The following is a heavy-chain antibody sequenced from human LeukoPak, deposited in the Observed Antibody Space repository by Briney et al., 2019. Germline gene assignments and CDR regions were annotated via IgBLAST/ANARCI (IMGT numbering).Heavy chain of an antibody. CDR1: GFTFSNSW. CDR3: ARDRAYSTYDY. Sequence: PGGSLRLSCTGSGFTFSNSWMTWVRQAPGKGVEGVADIKEDGSVKNYVEYVKGRFTISRDNAKNSLHLQMSSLRVEDTAVYYCARDRAYSTYDYWGQGTLVRVSS. V-gene: IGHV3-7*01. J-gene: IGHJ4*02. CDR2: IKEDGSVK. D-gene: IGHD2/OR15-2a*01.